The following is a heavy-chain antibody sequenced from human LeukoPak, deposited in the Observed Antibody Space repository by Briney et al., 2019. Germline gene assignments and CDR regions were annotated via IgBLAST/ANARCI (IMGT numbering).Heavy chain of an antibody. CDR2: IYPGDSDT. Sequence: GESLKISCKGSGYSFTGYWIGWVRQMPGKGLEYMGNIYPGDSDTTYSPSFQGQVTISADKSISTAYLQWTSLKASDTAMYFCARHRDDSSAFDIWGQGTMVTVSS. V-gene: IGHV5-51*01. D-gene: IGHD4-11*01. J-gene: IGHJ3*02. CDR3: ARHRDDSSAFDI. CDR1: GYSFTGYW.